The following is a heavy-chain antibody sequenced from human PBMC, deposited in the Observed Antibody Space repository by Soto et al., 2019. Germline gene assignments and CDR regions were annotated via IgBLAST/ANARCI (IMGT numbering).Heavy chain of an antibody. D-gene: IGHD2-21*01. V-gene: IGHV1-8*01. CDR3: ARGNPFNSAGFDV. J-gene: IGHJ6*02. Sequence: QAHLEQSGAELKRPGASVKVSCKASGYTFSDFDINWLRQASGQGPEWMGWMNAKSGDTFFAQRFQGKFNMTWDTSLSTAYMEVGSLPSDDTAIYYCARGNPFNSAGFDVWGQGTTVAVSS. CDR1: GYTFSDFD. CDR2: MNAKSGDT.